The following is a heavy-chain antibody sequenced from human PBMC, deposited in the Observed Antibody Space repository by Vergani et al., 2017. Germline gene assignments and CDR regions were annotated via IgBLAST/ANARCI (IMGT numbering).Heavy chain of an antibody. CDR2: TYFMSKWYN. D-gene: IGHD4-11*01. V-gene: IGHV6-1*01. Sequence: QVQLHQSGPGLVKPSQTLSLTCAISGDRVSNKSAGWNWIRQSPSRGLEWLGRTYFMSKWYNDYAASVKSRMTINSDTSKNLFSLQLQAVTPEDSAVYCCAREDISQTVEGANYMDIWGKGTTVTVSS. CDR3: AREDISQTVEGANYMDI. J-gene: IGHJ6*03. CDR1: GDRVSNKSAG.